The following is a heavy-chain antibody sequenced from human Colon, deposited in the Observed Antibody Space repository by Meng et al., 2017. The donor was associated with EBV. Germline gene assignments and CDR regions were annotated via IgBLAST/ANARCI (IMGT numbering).Heavy chain of an antibody. CDR3: ARGPSRWLQFSFDY. CDR1: VGSISSGGYY. J-gene: IGHJ4*02. D-gene: IGHD5-24*01. Sequence: VELREPRPGIVRPSQTLSPTCTVAVGSISSGGYYWSWIRQHPGKGLEWIGYIYYSGSTYYNPSLKSRVTISIDTSKNQFSLKLSSVTAADTAVYYCARGPSRWLQFSFDYWGQGTLVTVSS. CDR2: IYYSGST. V-gene: IGHV4-31*03.